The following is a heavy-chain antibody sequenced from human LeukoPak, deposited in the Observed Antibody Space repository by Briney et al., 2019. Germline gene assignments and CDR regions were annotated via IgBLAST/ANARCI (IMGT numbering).Heavy chain of an antibody. D-gene: IGHD2-15*01. J-gene: IGHJ4*02. CDR2: IIPIFGTA. V-gene: IGHV1-69*06. CDR3: TTLQIPYCSGGSCYGGDY. Sequence: PAASVKVSCKASGGTFSSYAISWVRQAPGQGLEWMGGIIPIFGTANYAQKFQGRVTITADKSTSTAYMELSSLRSEDTAVYYCTTLQIPYCSGGSCYGGDYWGQGTLVTVSS. CDR1: GGTFSSYA.